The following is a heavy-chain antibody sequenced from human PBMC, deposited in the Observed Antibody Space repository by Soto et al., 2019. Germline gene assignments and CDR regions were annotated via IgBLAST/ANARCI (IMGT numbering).Heavy chain of an antibody. V-gene: IGHV1-69*06. Sequence: QLQLVQSGAEVKKAGSSVRVSCKDSGGTLTTNAISWVRQAPGQGLEWMGAIIPMFGSPKYAQKFLGRVTITADNPTSTIYMEMISLPSADTAVYYCARGGFVAGLYNAMDAWGQGTTVAVSS. CDR3: ARGGFVAGLYNAMDA. D-gene: IGHD6-19*01. CDR1: GGTLTTNA. J-gene: IGHJ6*02. CDR2: IIPMFGSP.